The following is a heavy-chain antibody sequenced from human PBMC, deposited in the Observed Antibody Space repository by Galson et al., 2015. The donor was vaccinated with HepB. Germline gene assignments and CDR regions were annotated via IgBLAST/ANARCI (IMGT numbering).Heavy chain of an antibody. J-gene: IGHJ5*02. CDR1: GFTFSSYG. CDR3: ARDGCSGCSCYWFDP. V-gene: IGHV3-33*08. CDR2: IWYDGSNK. Sequence: SLRLSCAASGFTFSSYGMHWVRQAPGKGLEWVAVIWYDGSNKYYADSVKGRFTISRDNSKNTLYLQMNSLRAEDTAVYYCARDGCSGCSCYWFDPWGQGTLVTVSS. D-gene: IGHD2-15*01.